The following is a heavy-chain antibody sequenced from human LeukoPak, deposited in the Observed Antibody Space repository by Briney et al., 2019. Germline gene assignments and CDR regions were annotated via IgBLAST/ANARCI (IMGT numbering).Heavy chain of an antibody. CDR2: ISTSPFI. Sequence: GGSLRLSCAASGFTFSSYSFNWVRQAPGKGLEWVSSISTSPFIYYADSVRGRFTISRDNAKNSLYLQMNSLRAEDTAVYYCARGGGPWLDSYNYFDPWGQGTLVTVSS. J-gene: IGHJ5*02. D-gene: IGHD6-19*01. V-gene: IGHV3-21*01. CDR3: ARGGGPWLDSYNYFDP. CDR1: GFTFSSYS.